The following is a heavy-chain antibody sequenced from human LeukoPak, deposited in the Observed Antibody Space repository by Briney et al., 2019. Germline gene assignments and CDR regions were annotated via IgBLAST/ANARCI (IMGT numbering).Heavy chain of an antibody. Sequence: GGSLRLSCAASGFTFDDYAMHWVRQAPGKGLEWVSLISGDGGSTYYADSVKGRFTISRDNSKNSLYLQMNSLRNEDTALYYCAKGQYYDILTGYFDYWGQGTLVTVSS. CDR3: AKGQYYDILTGYFDY. J-gene: IGHJ4*02. V-gene: IGHV3-43*02. CDR2: ISGDGGST. CDR1: GFTFDDYA. D-gene: IGHD3-9*01.